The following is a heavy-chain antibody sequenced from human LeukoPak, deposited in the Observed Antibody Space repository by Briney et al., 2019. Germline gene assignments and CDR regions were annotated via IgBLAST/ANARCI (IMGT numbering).Heavy chain of an antibody. V-gene: IGHV3-30*02. CDR1: LSFTPDG. J-gene: IGHJ4*02. CDR3: VKDDPVLHY. CDR2: IRPDGRMK. Sequence: LSFTPDGLHWGRQGPGRGREGLTRIRPDGRMKFYSDSVKGRFTVSRDNSLSMLYLEMTSLRSEDTAVYYCVKDDPVLHYWGQGTLVSVSS.